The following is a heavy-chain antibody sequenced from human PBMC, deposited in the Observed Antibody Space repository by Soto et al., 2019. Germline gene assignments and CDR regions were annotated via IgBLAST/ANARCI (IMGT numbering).Heavy chain of an antibody. CDR2: ISSSSSRI. V-gene: IGHV3-48*04. D-gene: IGHD6-25*01. CDR3: ASDPGIAAAGMDY. J-gene: IGHJ4*02. Sequence: VQLVESGGGLIQPGGSLRLSCAASGFSFNTYAMNWVRQAPGKGLEWVSYISSSSSRIYYADSVKGRFALSRDNAKNSLYLQKNSLRAEDTAVYYCASDPGIAAAGMDYGGQGTLVTVSS. CDR1: GFSFNTYA.